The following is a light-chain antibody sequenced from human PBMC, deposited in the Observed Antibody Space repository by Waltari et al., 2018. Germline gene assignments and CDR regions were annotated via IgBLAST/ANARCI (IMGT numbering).Light chain of an antibody. V-gene: IGKV3-11*01. J-gene: IGKJ4*01. CDR3: LQRSSWPLA. CDR2: GAS. CDR1: QSLSNS. Sequence: EIVLTQSPATLSLSPGERATLSCRASQSLSNSLDWYQQKPGQAPRLLIYGASNRVTGIPARFSGSGSGTDFTLTIGSLEPEDFAIYYCLQRSSWPLAFGGGTKVEIK.